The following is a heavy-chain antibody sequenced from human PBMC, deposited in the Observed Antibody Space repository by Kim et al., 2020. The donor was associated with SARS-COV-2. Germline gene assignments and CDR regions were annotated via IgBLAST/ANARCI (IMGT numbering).Heavy chain of an antibody. J-gene: IGHJ4*02. Sequence: GGSLRLSCAASGFTVSSNYMSWVRQAPGKGLEWVSVIYSGGSTYYADSVKGRFTISRDNSKNTLYLQMNSLRAEDTAVYYCARARSSGGSPDFDYWGQGTRVTLSS. CDR2: IYSGGST. V-gene: IGHV3-53*01. CDR3: ARARSSGGSPDFDY. CDR1: GFTVSSNY. D-gene: IGHD2-15*01.